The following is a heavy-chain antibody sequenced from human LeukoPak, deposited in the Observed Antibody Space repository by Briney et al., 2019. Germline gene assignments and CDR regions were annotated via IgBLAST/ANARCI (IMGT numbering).Heavy chain of an antibody. CDR3: AKDGGLWVSAHWGDS. V-gene: IGHV3-23*01. D-gene: IGHD7-27*01. Sequence: GGSLRLSCAASGFTFSSYALNWVRQAPGKGLEWVSPITTSDGNTYYADSVKGRFTVSRDNSKNTLFLQMNSLRAEDTAVYYCAKDGGLWVSAHWGDSWGRGTLVTVSS. CDR1: GFTFSSYA. J-gene: IGHJ4*02. CDR2: ITTSDGNT.